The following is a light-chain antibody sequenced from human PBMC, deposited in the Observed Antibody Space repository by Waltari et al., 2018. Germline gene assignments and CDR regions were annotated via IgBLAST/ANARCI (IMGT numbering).Light chain of an antibody. CDR3: QQYNNWLPLT. Sequence: EIVMTQLPATQSVCQGARATLSCRASQRVSSNLAWYQQKPGQAPRLLIYGASTRATGIPARFSGSGSGTEFTLTISSLQSEDFAVYYCQQYNNWLPLTFGGGTKVEIK. V-gene: IGKV3-15*01. J-gene: IGKJ4*01. CDR2: GAS. CDR1: QRVSSN.